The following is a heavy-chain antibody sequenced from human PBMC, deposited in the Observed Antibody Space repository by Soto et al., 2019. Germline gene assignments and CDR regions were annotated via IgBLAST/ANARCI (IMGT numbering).Heavy chain of an antibody. CDR3: ARAPSRVRFLEWLLSPPTFDY. CDR1: GYTFTSYD. V-gene: IGHV1-8*01. D-gene: IGHD3-3*01. CDR2: MNPNSGNT. Sequence: ASVKVSCKASGYTFTSYDINWVRQATGQGLEWMGWMNPNSGNTGYAQKFQGRVTMTRNTSISTTYMELSSLRSEDTAVYYCARAPSRVRFLEWLLSPPTFDYWGQGTLVTVSS. J-gene: IGHJ4*02.